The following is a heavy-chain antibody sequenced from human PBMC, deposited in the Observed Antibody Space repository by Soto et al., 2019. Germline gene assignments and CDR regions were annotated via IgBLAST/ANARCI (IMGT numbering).Heavy chain of an antibody. J-gene: IGHJ6*02. CDR2: IYHSGST. CDR1: GGSISSSNW. V-gene: IGHV4-4*02. Sequence: QVQLQESGPGLVKPSGTLSLTCAVSGGSISSSNWWSWVRQPPGKGLEWIGEIYHSGSTNYNPSLKRRVTLSVDKTKNQLSLKLSSVTAAETAVYYCARVSGSDYYGMDVWGQGTTFTVSS. D-gene: IGHD1-26*01. CDR3: ARVSGSDYYGMDV.